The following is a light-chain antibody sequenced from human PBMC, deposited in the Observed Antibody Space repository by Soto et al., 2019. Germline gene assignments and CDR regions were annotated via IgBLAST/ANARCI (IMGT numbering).Light chain of an antibody. Sequence: EIVMTQSPATLSVSPRERATLSCRASQSVSNNLAWYQKKPGQAPRLLIYGASTRATGIPARFSGSGSGTEFTITISSLQSEDFAFYYCQQYNNWWTFGQGTRVDIK. CDR2: GAS. J-gene: IGKJ1*01. V-gene: IGKV3-15*01. CDR1: QSVSNN. CDR3: QQYNNWWT.